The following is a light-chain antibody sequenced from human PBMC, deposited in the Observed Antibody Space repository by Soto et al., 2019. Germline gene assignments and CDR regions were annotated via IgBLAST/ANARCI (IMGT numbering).Light chain of an antibody. CDR3: QQYYNYPET. CDR1: QSITTW. J-gene: IGKJ1*01. CDR2: DAS. V-gene: IGKV1-5*01. Sequence: IQLTQSPSSLSASVGDRVTITCRASQSITTWLAWYQQKPGKAPKLLIYDASSLESGVPSRFSGSGSGTEFTLTITSLQPDDFATYYCQQYYNYPETFGQGTKVDIK.